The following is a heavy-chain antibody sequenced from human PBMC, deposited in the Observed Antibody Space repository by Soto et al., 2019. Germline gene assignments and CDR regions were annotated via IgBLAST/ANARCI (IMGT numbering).Heavy chain of an antibody. Sequence: SETLSLTCTVSGGSISSGGYYWSWIRQHPGKGLEWIGYIYYSGSTYYNPSLKSRVTISVDTSKNQFSLKLSSVTAADTAVYYCARDRSYGDSSSWYDAFDISGQATIVTVSS. CDR1: GGSISSGGYY. J-gene: IGHJ3*02. CDR2: IYYSGST. V-gene: IGHV4-31*03. CDR3: ARDRSYGDSSSWYDAFDI. D-gene: IGHD6-13*01.